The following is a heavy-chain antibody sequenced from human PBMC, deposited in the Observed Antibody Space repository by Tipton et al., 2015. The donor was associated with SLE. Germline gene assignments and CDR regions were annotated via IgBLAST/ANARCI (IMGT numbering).Heavy chain of an antibody. J-gene: IGHJ4*02. CDR1: GFIFDDYT. D-gene: IGHD6-13*01. Sequence: GSLRLSCAASGFIFDDYTMHWVRQPPGKGLEWVSLITWNGDSTLYADSVKGRFSISRDNTNNSLFLQMNSLRSEDTAFYYCTKGELFSSSLRVFDSWGQGTLVTVSS. V-gene: IGHV3-43*01. CDR3: TKGELFSSSLRVFDS. CDR2: ITWNGDST.